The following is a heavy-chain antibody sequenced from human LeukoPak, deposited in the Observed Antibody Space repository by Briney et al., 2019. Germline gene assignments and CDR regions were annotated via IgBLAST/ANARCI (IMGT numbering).Heavy chain of an antibody. CDR2: ISWNSGSI. Sequence: GGSLRLSCAASGFTFDDYAMHWVRHAPGKGLEWVSGISWNSGSIGYADSVKGRFTISRDNAKNSLYLQMNSLRAEDTAVYYCARDFLCSSTSCSLWYYYYYMDVWGKGTTVTISS. D-gene: IGHD2-2*01. J-gene: IGHJ6*03. V-gene: IGHV3-9*01. CDR1: GFTFDDYA. CDR3: ARDFLCSSTSCSLWYYYYYMDV.